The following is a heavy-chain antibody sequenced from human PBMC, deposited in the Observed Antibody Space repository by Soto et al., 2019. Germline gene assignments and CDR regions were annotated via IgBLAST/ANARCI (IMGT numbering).Heavy chain of an antibody. J-gene: IGHJ4*02. CDR1: GGSISGSY. CDR3: ARSVAVPGAHIDY. V-gene: IGHV4-59*01. Sequence: QVQLQESGPGLVKPSETLSLTCSVSGGSISGSYWSWIRQSPGKGLEWLGSVYYTGSTNYSPSLRSRVSISVDTSKNEFSLRLSSVTAADTAVYFCARSVAVPGAHIDYWGQGTQVTVSS. CDR2: VYYTGST. D-gene: IGHD6-19*01.